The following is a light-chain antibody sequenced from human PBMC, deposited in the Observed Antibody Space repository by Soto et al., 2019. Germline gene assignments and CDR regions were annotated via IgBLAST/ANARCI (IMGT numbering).Light chain of an antibody. Sequence: QSALTQPPSASGSPGQSVTISCTGTSSDVGGYNYVSWYQQHPGKAPKLMIYEVSNRPSGVPDRFSGSKSGNTASLTVSGLQAEDEDDYYCSSYAGSNAYVFGTGTKLTVL. CDR3: SSYAGSNAYV. CDR1: SSDVGGYNY. V-gene: IGLV2-8*01. CDR2: EVS. J-gene: IGLJ1*01.